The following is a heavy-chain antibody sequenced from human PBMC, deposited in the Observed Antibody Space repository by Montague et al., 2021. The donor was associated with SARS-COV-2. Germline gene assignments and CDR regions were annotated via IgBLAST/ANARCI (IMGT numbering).Heavy chain of an antibody. CDR3: ARLGDGVVPSPILGVGPYYSYYYMDV. Sequence: SETLSLICAVHGGSFSTYSWNWIRQPPGKGLEWIGEIHHGGSTNYNPFLKSRVTISADTSKNQFSLKLTSVAAADTAVYYCARLGDGVVPSPILGVGPYYSYYYMDVWGKGTTVTVSS. CDR2: IHHGGST. V-gene: IGHV4-34*01. J-gene: IGHJ6*03. CDR1: GGSFSTYS. D-gene: IGHD3-10*01.